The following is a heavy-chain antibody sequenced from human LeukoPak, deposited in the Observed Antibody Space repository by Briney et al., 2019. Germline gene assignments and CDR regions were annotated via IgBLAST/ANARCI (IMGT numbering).Heavy chain of an antibody. CDR1: GFTFSSYA. Sequence: HSGGSLRLSCVASGFTFSSYAMGWVRQAPGKRPEWVSSLTDSGGTTYYVDSVKGRFTISRDNSKNTLYLQMNSLRAEDTAVYYCAKADGLRFLEWLPEWGYSGMDVWGQGTTVTVSS. CDR3: AKADGLRFLEWLPEWGYSGMDV. CDR2: LTDSGGTT. D-gene: IGHD3-3*01. J-gene: IGHJ6*02. V-gene: IGHV3-23*01.